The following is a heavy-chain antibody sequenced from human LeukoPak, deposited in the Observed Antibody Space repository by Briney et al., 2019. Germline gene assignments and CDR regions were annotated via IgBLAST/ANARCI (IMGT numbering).Heavy chain of an antibody. J-gene: IGHJ5*02. V-gene: IGHV4-61*02. CDR3: ARDRGSSWYVDWFDP. CDR2: IYTSGGT. CDR1: GGSTSSGSYY. D-gene: IGHD6-13*01. Sequence: SQTLSLTCTVSGGSTSSGSYYWSWIRQPAGKGLEWIGRIYTSGGTNYNPSLKSRVTISVDTSKNQFSLKLSSVTAADTAVYYCARDRGSSWYVDWFDPWGQGTLVTVSS.